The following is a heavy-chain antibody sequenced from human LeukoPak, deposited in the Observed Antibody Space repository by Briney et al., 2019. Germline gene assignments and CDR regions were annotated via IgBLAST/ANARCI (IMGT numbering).Heavy chain of an antibody. CDR2: MSHSGST. J-gene: IGHJ6*02. CDR3: ARVDYYYDMDV. V-gene: IGHV4-4*02. CDR1: AGSISSRNW. Sequence: SETLSLTCAVSAGSISSRNWWSWVRQSPGRGLEWIGEMSHSGSTNYNPSLESRVTMSVDKSKNQFSLKLSSVTAADTAVYYCARVDYYYDMDVWGQGTTVTVSS.